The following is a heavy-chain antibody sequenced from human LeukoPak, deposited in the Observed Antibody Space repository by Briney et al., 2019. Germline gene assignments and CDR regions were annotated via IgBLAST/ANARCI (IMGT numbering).Heavy chain of an antibody. V-gene: IGHV3-11*05. CDR3: ARARFPGSGNNRIVY. D-gene: IGHD3-10*01. CDR2: ISSTSSYT. J-gene: IGHJ4*02. Sequence: GGSLRLSCAASGFTFSSYYMIWIRQAPGKGLEWASYISSTSSYTNYADSVKGRFTISRDNAKNSLYLQMNSLRAEDTAVYYCARARFPGSGNNRIVYWGQGTLVTVSS. CDR1: GFTFSSYY.